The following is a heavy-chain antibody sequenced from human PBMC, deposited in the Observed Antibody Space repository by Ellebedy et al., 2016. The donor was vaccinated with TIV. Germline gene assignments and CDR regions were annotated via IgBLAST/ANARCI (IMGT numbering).Heavy chain of an antibody. CDR1: GGTFISYA. V-gene: IGHV1-69*13. CDR2: IIPIFGTA. CDR3: ARVNSNYAHYYYYYYMDV. Sequence: SVKVSXXASGGTFISYAISWVRQAPGQGLEWMGGIIPIFGTANYAQKFQGRVTITADESTSTAYMELSSLRSEDTAVYYCARVNSNYAHYYYYYYMDVWGKGTTVTVSS. J-gene: IGHJ6*03. D-gene: IGHD4-11*01.